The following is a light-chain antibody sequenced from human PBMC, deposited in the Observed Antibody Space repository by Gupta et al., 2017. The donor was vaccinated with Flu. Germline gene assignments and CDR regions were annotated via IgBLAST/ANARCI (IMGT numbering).Light chain of an antibody. CDR1: QSVSSN. CDR3: QQHEEWPPIT. Sequence: EIVMTQSPDTLSVSPGERATLSCRASQSVSSNLAWYKHKPGLAPRLLIYGASTRATGIADRFSGSGYGTEFTLTISSRQSEDFAVYYCQQHEEWPPITFGQGTLLEIK. CDR2: GAS. J-gene: IGKJ5*01. V-gene: IGKV3-15*01.